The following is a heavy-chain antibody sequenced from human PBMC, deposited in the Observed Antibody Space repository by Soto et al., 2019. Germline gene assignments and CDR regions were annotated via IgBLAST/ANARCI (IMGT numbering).Heavy chain of an antibody. Sequence: QVHLQESGPGLVKPSATLSLICNVSGVSLSGHFWSWIRQPAGKTLEWIGRIYSGGIKSYSPSLRSRVTMSLDASTNHFSLRLSSVTAADTAVYFCARGDSGSSDHFAYWGQGILGTVSS. CDR3: ARGDSGSSDHFAY. D-gene: IGHD1-26*01. CDR2: IYSGGIK. CDR1: GVSLSGHF. V-gene: IGHV4-4*07. J-gene: IGHJ4*02.